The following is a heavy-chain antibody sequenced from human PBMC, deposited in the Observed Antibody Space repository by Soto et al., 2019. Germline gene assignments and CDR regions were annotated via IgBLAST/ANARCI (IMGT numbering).Heavy chain of an antibody. CDR3: TRHTVDY. J-gene: IGHJ4*02. CDR2: VRSKTQNYAT. CDR1: GFSLSDSA. Sequence: GGSLRLSCVVSGFSLSDSAIHWVRQASGKGLEWVGRVRSKTQNYATEFAASVRGRFTISRDESKKTIYLHMSGLKTEDSAVYYCTRHTVDYWGQGTPVTXSS. D-gene: IGHD4-4*01. V-gene: IGHV3-73*01.